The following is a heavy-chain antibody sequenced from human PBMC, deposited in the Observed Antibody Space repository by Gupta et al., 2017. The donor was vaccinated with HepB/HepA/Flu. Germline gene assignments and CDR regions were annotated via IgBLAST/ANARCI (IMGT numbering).Heavy chain of an antibody. CDR2: MNPESGNT. V-gene: IGHV1-8*02. Sequence: QAQLVQSGDEVKGSGASVKVSCRSSGYSFSDYDINWVRQATGQGLEWMGWMNPESGNTGYALKFEGRLSLTRDTSTGTAYMELTNLRSDDTAVYYCGTLDFLNGVYMGRMDVWGQGTSVTVSS. CDR3: GTLDFLNGVYMGRMDV. CDR1: GYSFSDYD. J-gene: IGHJ6*02. D-gene: IGHD2-8*01.